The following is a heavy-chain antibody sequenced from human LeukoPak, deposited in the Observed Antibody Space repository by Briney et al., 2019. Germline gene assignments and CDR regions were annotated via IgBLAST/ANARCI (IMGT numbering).Heavy chain of an antibody. CDR2: ISGNGGAT. CDR3: AKDGGLAVAGTGPPIDY. J-gene: IGHJ4*02. CDR1: GFTFSSYA. V-gene: IGHV3-23*01. D-gene: IGHD6-19*01. Sequence: GGSLRLSCAASGFTFSSYAMNWVRQAPGKGREWVSGISGNGGATYYAESVRGGFTISRDNSRNTLYLQMNSLRAEDTALYYCAKDGGLAVAGTGPPIDYWGQGTLVTVSS.